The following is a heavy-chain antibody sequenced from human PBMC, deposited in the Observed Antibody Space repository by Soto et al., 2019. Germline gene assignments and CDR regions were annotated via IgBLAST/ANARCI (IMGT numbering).Heavy chain of an antibody. Sequence: ASVKVSCKASGGTFSSYAISWVRQAPGQGLEWMGGIIPIFGTANYAQKFQGRVTITADESTSTAYMELSSLRSEDTAVYYCASGIAVADRDLGIWYFDYWGQGTLVTVSS. CDR1: GGTFSSYA. J-gene: IGHJ4*02. CDR3: ASGIAVADRDLGIWYFDY. D-gene: IGHD6-19*01. CDR2: IIPIFGTA. V-gene: IGHV1-69*13.